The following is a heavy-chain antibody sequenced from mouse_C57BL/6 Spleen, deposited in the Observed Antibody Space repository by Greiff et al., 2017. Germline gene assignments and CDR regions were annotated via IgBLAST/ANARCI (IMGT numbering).Heavy chain of an antibody. CDR1: GYTFTSYW. D-gene: IGHD2-4*01. CDR3: ARSSSYDSSMDY. V-gene: IGHV1-69*01. J-gene: IGHJ4*01. Sequence: QVQLQQPGAELVMPGASVKLSCKASGYTFTSYWMHWVKQRPGQGLEWIGEIDPSDSYTNYNQKFKGKSTLTVDKSSSTAYMQLSSLTSEDSAVYYCARSSSYDSSMDYGGQGTSGTVSS. CDR2: IDPSDSYT.